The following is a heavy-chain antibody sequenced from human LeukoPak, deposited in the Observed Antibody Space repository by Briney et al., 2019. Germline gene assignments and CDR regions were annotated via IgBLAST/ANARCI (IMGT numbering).Heavy chain of an antibody. CDR1: GYSFATSW. D-gene: IGHD6-13*01. J-gene: IGHJ4*02. Sequence: GESLKISCEGPGYSFATSWIAWVRQMPGRGLEWMGIIYPSDSDTRYSPSFQGQVTISADKSISTAYLQWSSLQASDSGIYYCARQAGQLVDYWGQGTQVTVSS. CDR2: IYPSDSDT. V-gene: IGHV5-51*01. CDR3: ARQAGQLVDY.